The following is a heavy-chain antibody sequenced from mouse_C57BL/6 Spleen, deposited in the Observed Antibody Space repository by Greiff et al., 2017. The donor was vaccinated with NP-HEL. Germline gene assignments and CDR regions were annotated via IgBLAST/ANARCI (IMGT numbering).Heavy chain of an antibody. CDR3: TYSNGHYYAMDY. J-gene: IGHJ4*01. D-gene: IGHD2-5*01. CDR2: IDPETGGT. Sequence: QVQLKQSGAELVRPGASVTLSCKASGYTFTDYDMHWVKQTPVHGLEWIGAIDPETGGTAYNQKFKGKAILTADKSSSTAYMELRSLTSEDSAVYYCTYSNGHYYAMDYWGQGTSVTVSS. V-gene: IGHV1-15*01. CDR1: GYTFTDYD.